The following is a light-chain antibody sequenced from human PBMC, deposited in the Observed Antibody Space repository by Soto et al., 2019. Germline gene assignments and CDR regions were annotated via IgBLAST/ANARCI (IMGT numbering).Light chain of an antibody. CDR1: QSISSW. Sequence: DIQMTQSPSTLSASIGDKVTITCRATQSISSWLAWYQHKPGEAPKLLIYDASDLETGVPLRFSGRGSETEFTLTTNGLQPDDFATYYCQQYNSFPRTFGQGTKVEI. J-gene: IGKJ1*01. V-gene: IGKV1-5*01. CDR3: QQYNSFPRT. CDR2: DAS.